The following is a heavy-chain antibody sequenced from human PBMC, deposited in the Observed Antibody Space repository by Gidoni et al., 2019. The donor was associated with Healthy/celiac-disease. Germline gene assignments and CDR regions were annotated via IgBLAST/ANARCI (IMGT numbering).Heavy chain of an antibody. D-gene: IGHD2-2*01. V-gene: IGHV4-39*01. J-gene: IGHJ6*02. CDR3: ASIVVVPAAMVPYYYYGMDV. CDR1: GGSISSSSYY. Sequence: QLQLQESGPGLVKPSETLSLTCTVSGGSISSSSYYWGWIRTPPGKGLAWIGSIYYSGSTYYNPSLKSRVTISVDTSKNQFSLKLSSVTAADTAVYYCASIVVVPAAMVPYYYYGMDVWGQGTTVTVSS. CDR2: IYYSGST.